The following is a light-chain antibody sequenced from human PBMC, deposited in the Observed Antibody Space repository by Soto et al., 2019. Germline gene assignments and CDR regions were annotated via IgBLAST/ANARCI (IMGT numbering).Light chain of an antibody. V-gene: IGKV3-15*01. CDR3: QQYDIWPPT. J-gene: IGKJ1*01. CDR2: GAS. CDR1: QSVRGN. Sequence: EIVMTQSPATLSVSPGERATLSCRASQSVRGNLAWYQQRPGQSPRLLIYGASSRATGIPARFSGSGSGTEFTLSISSLQSEDFAVYYCQQYDIWPPTLGQGTKVDIK.